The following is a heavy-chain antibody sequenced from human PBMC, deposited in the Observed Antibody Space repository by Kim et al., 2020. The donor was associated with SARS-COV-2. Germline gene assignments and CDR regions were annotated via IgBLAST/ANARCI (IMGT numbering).Heavy chain of an antibody. CDR1: TGSSSSYY. CDR3: ARAVVTGDRGRGFFYN. D-gene: IGHD7-27*01. J-gene: IGHJ4*02. V-gene: IGHV4-59*01. CDR2: IHYTGST. Sequence: SETLSLTCTVSTGSSSSYYWAWIRQPPGKGLEWIGSIHYTGSTTYNPSLDSRVTISMDTSQNELSLKLISVTAADTALYYCARAVVTGDRGRGFFYNWAQGTLVTVSS.